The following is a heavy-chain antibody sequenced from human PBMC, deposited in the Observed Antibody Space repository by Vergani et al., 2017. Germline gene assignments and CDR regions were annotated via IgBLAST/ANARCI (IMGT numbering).Heavy chain of an antibody. D-gene: IGHD5-24*01. CDR1: GGSISSGSYY. Sequence: QLQLQQSGPGLVKPSQTLFLTCTVSGGSISSGSYYWSWIRQPAGKGLEWIGRIYTSGSTNYNPSLKSRVTISVDTSKNQFSLKLSSVTAADTAVYYCARGHGYKDEGGMDVWGQGTTVTVSS. CDR3: ARGHGYKDEGGMDV. CDR2: IYTSGST. J-gene: IGHJ6*02. V-gene: IGHV4-61*02.